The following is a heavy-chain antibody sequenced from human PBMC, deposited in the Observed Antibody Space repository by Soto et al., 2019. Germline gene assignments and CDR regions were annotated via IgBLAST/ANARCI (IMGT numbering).Heavy chain of an antibody. Sequence: SATLSLTSHIDRNSICSSYWSWIVYPLGKGLEWIGDIYYIGSTNYNPSLKSRVTISVDTSKNQFSLKLSSVTAADTAVYYCARVWGGAFDIWGQGTMVTVSS. D-gene: IGHD3-10*01. CDR3: ARVWGGAFDI. J-gene: IGHJ3*02. V-gene: IGHV4-59*01. CDR1: RNSICSSY. CDR2: IYYIGST.